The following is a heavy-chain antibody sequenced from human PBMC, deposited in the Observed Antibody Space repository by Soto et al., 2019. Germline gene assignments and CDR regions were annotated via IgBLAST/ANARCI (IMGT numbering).Heavy chain of an antibody. D-gene: IGHD2-2*01. Sequence: GGSLRLSCAASGFTFSSYAMSWVRQAPGKGLEWVSAISGSGGSTYYADSVKGRFTISRDNSKNTLYLQMNSLRAEDTAVYYCAKERSHCSSTSCSLDYWGQGTLVTVSS. J-gene: IGHJ4*02. CDR3: AKERSHCSSTSCSLDY. V-gene: IGHV3-23*01. CDR1: GFTFSSYA. CDR2: ISGSGGST.